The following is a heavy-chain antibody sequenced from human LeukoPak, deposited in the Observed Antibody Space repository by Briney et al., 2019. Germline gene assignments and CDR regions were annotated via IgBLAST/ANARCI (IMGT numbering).Heavy chain of an antibody. CDR1: GGIFSSYG. J-gene: IGHJ4*02. V-gene: IGHV1-69*13. CDR2: IIPIFGTA. CDR3: AREGDGGYDYWNY. Sequence: SVKVSCKASGGIFSSYGISWVRQAPGQGLEWMGGIIPIFGTANYAQKFQGRVTITADESTSTANMELSSLRSEDTAVYYCAREGDGGYDYWNYWGQGTLVTVSS. D-gene: IGHD5-12*01.